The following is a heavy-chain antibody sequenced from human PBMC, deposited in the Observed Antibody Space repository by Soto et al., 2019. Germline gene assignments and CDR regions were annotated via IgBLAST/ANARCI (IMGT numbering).Heavy chain of an antibody. CDR1: GYTFTSYA. V-gene: IGHV1-3*01. CDR2: INAGNGNT. CDR3: ARVVGIAVDAY. D-gene: IGHD6-19*01. Sequence: QVQLVQSGAEVKKPGASVKVSCKASGYTFTSYAMNWVRQAPGQRLEWMGWINAGNGNTKYSQKFQGRVTITRDTSASTAYIELSSLRSEDTAVYYCARVVGIAVDAYWGQGTLVTVSS. J-gene: IGHJ4*02.